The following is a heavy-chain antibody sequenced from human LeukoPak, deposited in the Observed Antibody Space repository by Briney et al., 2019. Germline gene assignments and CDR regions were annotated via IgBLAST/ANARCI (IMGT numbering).Heavy chain of an antibody. Sequence: GASVKVSCKASGYTFTSYYMHWVRQAPGQGLEWMGWINPNSGGTNYAQKFQGRVTMTRDTSISTAYMELSRLRSDDTAVYYRARSRDGSYYVLGDYWGQGTLVTVSS. J-gene: IGHJ4*02. CDR2: INPNSGGT. CDR3: ARSRDGSYYVLGDY. V-gene: IGHV1-2*02. CDR1: GYTFTSYY. D-gene: IGHD1-26*01.